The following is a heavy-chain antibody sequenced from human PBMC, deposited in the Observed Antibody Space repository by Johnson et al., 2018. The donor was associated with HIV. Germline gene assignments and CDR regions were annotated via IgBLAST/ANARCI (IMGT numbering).Heavy chain of an antibody. CDR3: ARGSVFDI. CDR1: GFTFSSYA. J-gene: IGHJ3*02. CDR2: ISGSGGST. D-gene: IGHD3-3*01. V-gene: IGHV3-23*04. Sequence: VQLVESGGGVVQPGRSLRLSCAASGFTFSSYAMSWVRQAPGKGLEWVSAISGSGGSTYYADSVKGRFTISRDNSKKKLYLQMNSLTAGDMAVYYCARGSVFDIWGRGTMVTVSS.